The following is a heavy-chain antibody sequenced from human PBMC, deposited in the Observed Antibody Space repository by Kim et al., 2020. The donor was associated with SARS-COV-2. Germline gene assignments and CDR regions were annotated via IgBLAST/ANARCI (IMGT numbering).Heavy chain of an antibody. CDR3: ARVGDINWFDP. Sequence: IYYADSGKGRFTSCRDNAKNSLYLHMNSLRDEDTAVYYCARVGDINWFDPWGQGTLVTVSS. V-gene: IGHV3-48*02. D-gene: IGHD2-15*01. CDR2: I. J-gene: IGHJ5*02.